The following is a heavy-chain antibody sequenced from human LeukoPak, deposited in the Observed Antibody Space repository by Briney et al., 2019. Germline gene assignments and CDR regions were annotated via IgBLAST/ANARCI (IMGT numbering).Heavy chain of an antibody. D-gene: IGHD1-26*01. Sequence: PGGSLTLSCAASGFTFSGSAIHWVRQSSGRGLEWVGHIDKKDSFYETTSAVSVRGMFPIHRDDSKNTAYLQMNSLKTEDTALYYCTRDSGTYNWLDPWGQGTLVTVSS. CDR2: IDKKDSFYET. CDR3: TRDSGTYNWLDP. V-gene: IGHV3-73*01. CDR1: GFTFSGSA. J-gene: IGHJ5*02.